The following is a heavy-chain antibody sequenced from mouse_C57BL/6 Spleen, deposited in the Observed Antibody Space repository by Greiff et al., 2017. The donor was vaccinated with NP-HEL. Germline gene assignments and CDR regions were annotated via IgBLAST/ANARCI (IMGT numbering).Heavy chain of an antibody. J-gene: IGHJ4*01. V-gene: IGHV1-69*01. CDR1: ATTFTSYW. Sequence: VQLQQPGAELVIPGASVRRSGKPPATTFTSYWMNGVRRRPGQGLEGTGEMDPSDSYTNYNQKFKGKSTLTVDKSSSTAYMQLSSLTSEDSAVYYCARRGFYAMDYWGQGTSVTVSS. CDR2: MDPSDSYT. CDR3: ARRGFYAMDY.